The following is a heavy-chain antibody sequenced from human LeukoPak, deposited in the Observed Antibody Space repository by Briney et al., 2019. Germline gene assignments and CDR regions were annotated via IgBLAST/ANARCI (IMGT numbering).Heavy chain of an antibody. CDR3: TGGGSYYWAPDY. J-gene: IGHJ4*02. CDR2: IYYNGNT. Sequence: SETLSLTCAVSGYSMSSSNWWGWIRQPPGKELEWIAYIYYNGNTDYNPSLKSRGTMSIDTSKNQFSLKLTSVSTLDPAVYYCTGGGSYYWAPDYWGQGTLVTVSS. V-gene: IGHV4-28*06. CDR1: GYSMSSSNW. D-gene: IGHD3-10*01.